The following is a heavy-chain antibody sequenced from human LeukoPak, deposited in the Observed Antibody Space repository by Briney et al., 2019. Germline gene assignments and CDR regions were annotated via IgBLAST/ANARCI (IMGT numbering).Heavy chain of an antibody. CDR3: ASRRDYYDSSGYGAY. CDR2: SSSSSYI. J-gene: IGHJ4*02. D-gene: IGHD3-22*01. V-gene: IGHV3-21*01. Sequence: SSSSSYIYYADSVKGRFTISRDNAKNSLYLQMNSLRAEDTAVYYCASRRDYYDSSGYGAYWGQGTLVTVSS.